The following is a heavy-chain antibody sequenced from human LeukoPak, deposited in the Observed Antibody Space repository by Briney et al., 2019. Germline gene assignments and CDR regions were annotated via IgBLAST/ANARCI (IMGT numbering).Heavy chain of an antibody. V-gene: IGHV1-69*05. J-gene: IGHJ5*02. CDR2: IIPIFGTA. CDR3: ARDNYAGANWFDP. CDR1: GGTFSSYA. D-gene: IGHD1-7*01. Sequence: GASVKVSCKASGGTFSSYAISWVRQAPGQGLEWMGGIIPIFGTANYAQKFQGRVTITTDESTSTAYMGLSSLRSEDTAVYYCARDNYAGANWFDPWGQGTLVTVSS.